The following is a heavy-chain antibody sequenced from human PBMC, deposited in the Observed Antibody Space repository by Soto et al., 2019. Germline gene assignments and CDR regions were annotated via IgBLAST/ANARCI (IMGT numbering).Heavy chain of an antibody. CDR3: ARASLQTGTLDY. Sequence: SETLSLTCAVYGGSFSGYYWSWIRQPPGKGLEWIGEINHSGSTNYNPSLKSRVTISVDTSKNQFSLKLSSVTAADTAVYYCARASLQTGTLDYWGQGTLVTVSS. V-gene: IGHV4-34*01. D-gene: IGHD1-1*01. CDR1: GGSFSGYY. J-gene: IGHJ4*02. CDR2: INHSGST.